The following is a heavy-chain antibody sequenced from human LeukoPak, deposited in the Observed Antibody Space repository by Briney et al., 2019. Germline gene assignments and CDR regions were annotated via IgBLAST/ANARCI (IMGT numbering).Heavy chain of an antibody. V-gene: IGHV4-4*02. CDR1: GGSISSSNW. D-gene: IGHD6-13*01. Sequence: PSETLSLTCAVSGGSISSSNWWSWVRQPPGKGLEWIGEIYHSGSTNHNPSLKSRVTISIDKSKNQFSLKLSSVTAADTAVYYCASLYGSSWPPFDYWGQGTLVTVSS. CDR3: ASLYGSSWPPFDY. J-gene: IGHJ4*02. CDR2: IYHSGST.